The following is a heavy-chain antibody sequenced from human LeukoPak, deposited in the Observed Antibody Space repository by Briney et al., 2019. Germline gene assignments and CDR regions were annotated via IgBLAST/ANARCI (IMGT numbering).Heavy chain of an antibody. J-gene: IGHJ4*02. D-gene: IGHD2-2*01. CDR2: ISGSGLNA. V-gene: IGHV3-23*01. Sequence: GGSLRLSCAASEFTFNNYAMSWVRQAPGKGLEWVSIISGSGLNAYCADSVKGRFTISRDNSKSTLFLQMNSLRAEDTALYYCVKRTMAGVLERRTYYFDYWGQGSLVTVSP. CDR3: VKRTMAGVLERRTYYFDY. CDR1: EFTFNNYA.